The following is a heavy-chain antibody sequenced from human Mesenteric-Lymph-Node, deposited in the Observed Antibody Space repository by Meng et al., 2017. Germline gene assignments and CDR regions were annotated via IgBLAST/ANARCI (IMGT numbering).Heavy chain of an antibody. J-gene: IGHJ6*02. V-gene: IGHV3-30*01. CDR2: ISYDGSNK. Sequence: GESLKISCAASGFTFSSYAMHWVRQAPGKGLEWVAVISYDGSNKYYADSVKGRFTISRDNSKNTLYLQMNSLRAEDTAVYYCARDGGYSSNYYYYGMDVWGQGTTVTVSS. D-gene: IGHD6-19*01. CDR1: GFTFSSYA. CDR3: ARDGGYSSNYYYYGMDV.